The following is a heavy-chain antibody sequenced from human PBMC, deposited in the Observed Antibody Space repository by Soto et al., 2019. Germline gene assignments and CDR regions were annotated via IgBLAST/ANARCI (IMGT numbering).Heavy chain of an antibody. CDR3: ARAIVGPTTTGWLDP. V-gene: IGHV1-69*01. CDR2: VIPIFGTA. J-gene: IGHJ5*02. CDR1: GGTFSSYA. Sequence: QVQLVQSGAEVKKPGSSVKVSCKASGGTFSSYAISLVLQAPGQGLEWMGGVIPIFGTANYAQNFQGRVTSTADESTSTAYMELSSLRFEDTAVYYCARAIVGPTTTGWLDPWGQGTLVTVSS. D-gene: IGHD1-26*01.